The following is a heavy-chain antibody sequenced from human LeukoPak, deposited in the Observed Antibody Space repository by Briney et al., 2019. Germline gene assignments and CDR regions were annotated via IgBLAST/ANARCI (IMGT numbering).Heavy chain of an antibody. J-gene: IGHJ4*02. CDR3: ARDEDSSSWPDY. Sequence: VASVKVSCKASGYTFTGYYMHWVRQAPGQGLEWMGWINPNSGGTNYAQKFQGRVTMTRDTSISTAYMELSRLRSDDTAVYYCARDEDSSSWPDYWGQGTLVTVSS. CDR2: INPNSGGT. D-gene: IGHD6-13*01. CDR1: GYTFTGYY. V-gene: IGHV1-2*02.